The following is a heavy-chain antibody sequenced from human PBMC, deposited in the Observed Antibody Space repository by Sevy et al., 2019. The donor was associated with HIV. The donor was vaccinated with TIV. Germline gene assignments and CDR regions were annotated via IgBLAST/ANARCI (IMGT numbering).Heavy chain of an antibody. D-gene: IGHD1-1*01. Sequence: GGSLRLSCAASGFTFSSYEMNWVRQAPGKGLEWVSYISSSGSTKYYADSVKGRFTISRDNAKNSLYLQMNSLRAEDTAVYYCASTYNWNDGGFDYWGQGTLVTVSS. J-gene: IGHJ4*02. V-gene: IGHV3-48*03. CDR3: ASTYNWNDGGFDY. CDR2: ISSSGSTK. CDR1: GFTFSSYE.